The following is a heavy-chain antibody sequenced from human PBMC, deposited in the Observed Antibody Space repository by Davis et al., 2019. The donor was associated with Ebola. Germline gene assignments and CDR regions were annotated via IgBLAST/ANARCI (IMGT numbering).Heavy chain of an antibody. J-gene: IGHJ6*02. CDR2: ISYDGSNK. CDR3: AKLVMEYYGMDV. Sequence: PGGSLRLSCAASGFTFSSYGMHWVRQAPGKGLEWVAVISYDGSNKYYADSVKGRFTISRDNSKNTLYLQMNSLRAEDTAVYYCAKLVMEYYGMDVWGQGTTVTVSS. CDR1: GFTFSSYG. D-gene: IGHD3-3*01. V-gene: IGHV3-30*18.